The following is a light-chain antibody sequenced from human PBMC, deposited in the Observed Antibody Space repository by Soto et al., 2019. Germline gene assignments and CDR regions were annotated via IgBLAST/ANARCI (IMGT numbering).Light chain of an antibody. CDR1: QSILHSNGYNY. CDR3: MQALQTPWT. CDR2: LGS. Sequence: DIVMIQSPLSLPVTPGEPASISCRSSQSILHSNGYNYLDWYLQKPGQSPQLLIYLGSNRASGVPDRFSGSGSGTDFTLKISRVEAEDVGVYYCMQALQTPWTFGQGTKVEIK. V-gene: IGKV2-28*01. J-gene: IGKJ1*01.